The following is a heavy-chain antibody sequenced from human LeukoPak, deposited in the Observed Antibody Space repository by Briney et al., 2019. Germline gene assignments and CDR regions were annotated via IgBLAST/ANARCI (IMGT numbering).Heavy chain of an antibody. CDR1: SGSISGSYY. CDR2: IYASGRT. J-gene: IGHJ4*02. CDR3: ARGKQNAVDY. D-gene: IGHD1-1*01. Sequence: KPSETLSLTCTVSSGSISGSYYWSWIRQPAGKGLEWIGRIYASGRTIYDPSLKSGVTISVDKSNNQLSLMVTSVTAADTAVYYCARGKQNAVDYWGQGILVTVSS. V-gene: IGHV4-4*07.